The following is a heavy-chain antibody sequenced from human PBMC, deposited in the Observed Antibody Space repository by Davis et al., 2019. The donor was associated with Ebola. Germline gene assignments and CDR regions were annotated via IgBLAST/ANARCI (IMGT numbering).Heavy chain of an antibody. V-gene: IGHV5-51*01. CDR2: IYPGDSDT. CDR1: GYSFTSYW. CDR3: ARLSEYYYDSSGSLFDP. D-gene: IGHD3-22*01. J-gene: IGHJ5*02. Sequence: GESLKISCKGSGYSFTSYWIGWVRQMPGKGLEWMGIIYPGDSDTRYSPSFQGQVTISADKSISTAYLQWSSLKASDTAMYYCARLSEYYYDSSGSLFDPWGQGTLVTVSS.